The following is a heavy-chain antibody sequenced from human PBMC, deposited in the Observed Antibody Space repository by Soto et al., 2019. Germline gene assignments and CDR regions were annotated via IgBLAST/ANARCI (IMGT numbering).Heavy chain of an antibody. Sequence: QVQLVQSGAEVKKPGSSVKVSCKASGGTFSNYAITWVRQAPGQGLEWLGRIIPIFGSANYAQKFQGRVTITADESTTTAYVELSSLRSDDTAVYYCAKDGGQDGYFGNWFDPWGQGTLVTVSS. CDR3: AKDGGQDGYFGNWFDP. D-gene: IGHD5-12*01. CDR2: IIPIFGSA. CDR1: GGTFSNYA. J-gene: IGHJ5*02. V-gene: IGHV1-69*15.